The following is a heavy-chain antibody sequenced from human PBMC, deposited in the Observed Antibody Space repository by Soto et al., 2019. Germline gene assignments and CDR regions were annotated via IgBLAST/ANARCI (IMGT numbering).Heavy chain of an antibody. J-gene: IGHJ4*02. V-gene: IGHV1-69*13. CDR2: IIPIFGTA. CDR3: ARREERVPFEY. D-gene: IGHD1-26*01. CDR1: GGTFSSYA. Sequence: PSLYVSCNASGGTFSSYAISWVLQAPGQGLEWMGGIIPIFGTANYAQKFQGRVTITADESTSTAYMELSSLRSEDTAVYYCARREERVPFEYWGQGTLVTVSS.